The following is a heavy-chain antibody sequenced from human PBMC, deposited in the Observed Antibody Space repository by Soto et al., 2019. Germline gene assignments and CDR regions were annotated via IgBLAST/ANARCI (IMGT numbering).Heavy chain of an antibody. CDR2: ISYDGSNK. CDR3: AKVVGYCSGGSCYYYYYYGMDV. D-gene: IGHD2-15*01. Sequence: AVISYDGSNKYYADSVKGRFTISRDNSKNTLYLQMNSLRAEDTAVYYCAKVVGYCSGGSCYYYYYYGMDVWGQGTTVTVSS. J-gene: IGHJ6*02. V-gene: IGHV3-30*18.